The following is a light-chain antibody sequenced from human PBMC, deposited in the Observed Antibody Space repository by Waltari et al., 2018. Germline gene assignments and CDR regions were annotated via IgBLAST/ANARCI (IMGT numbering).Light chain of an antibody. CDR3: QQYDRLPVT. J-gene: IGKJ2*01. V-gene: IGKV1-5*03. CDR2: TAS. CDR1: QTISSW. Sequence: DIQMTQSPSTLSTSIGDRVPITCRASQTISSWLAWYQQKPGKAPKLLINTASSLESGVPSRFSGSGSGTEFTLTISSLQPDDFATYYCQQYDRLPVTFGQGTKLEIK.